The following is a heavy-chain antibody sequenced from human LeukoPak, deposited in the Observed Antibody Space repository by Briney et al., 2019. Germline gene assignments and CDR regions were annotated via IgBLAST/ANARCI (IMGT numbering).Heavy chain of an antibody. CDR2: ISGSGDRT. J-gene: IGHJ4*02. V-gene: IGHV3-23*01. Sequence: GGSLRLSCAVSGSTFSSYGMSWVRQAPGKGLEWVSAISGSGDRTYYADSVKGRFTISRDNSKNTLNLQMNSLRAEDTAVYYCARKAAPTSGYDYWGQGILVTVSS. CDR1: GSTFSSYG. CDR3: ARKAAPTSGYDY. D-gene: IGHD3-22*01.